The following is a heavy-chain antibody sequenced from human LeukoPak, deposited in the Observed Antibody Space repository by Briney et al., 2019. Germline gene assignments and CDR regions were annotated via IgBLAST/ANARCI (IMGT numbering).Heavy chain of an antibody. CDR3: TRVRGIAAAGTFYYYGMDV. Sequence: GGSLRLSCTASGFTFGDYAMSWVRQAPGKGLEWVGFIRSNAYGGTTEYAASVKGRFTISRDDSKSIAYLQKNSLKTEDTAVYYCTRVRGIAAAGTFYYYGMDVWGKGTTVTVSS. V-gene: IGHV3-49*04. D-gene: IGHD6-13*01. J-gene: IGHJ6*04. CDR2: IRSNAYGGTT. CDR1: GFTFGDYA.